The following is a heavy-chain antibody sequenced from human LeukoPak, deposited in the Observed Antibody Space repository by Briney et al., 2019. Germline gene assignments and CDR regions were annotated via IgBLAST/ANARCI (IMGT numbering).Heavy chain of an antibody. CDR2: IDYDGRNA. CDR1: GFTFSSSG. D-gene: IGHD6-19*01. J-gene: IGHJ5*02. CDR3: VREGGSGWYSGWFDP. V-gene: IGHV3-30*02. Sequence: GGSLRLSCAASGFTFSSSGMHWVRQAPGKGLEWVAFIDYDGRNAFYADSVKGRFTISRDNAENLLYLQMNSLRVEDTAIYYCVREGGSGWYSGWFDPWGQGTLVTVSS.